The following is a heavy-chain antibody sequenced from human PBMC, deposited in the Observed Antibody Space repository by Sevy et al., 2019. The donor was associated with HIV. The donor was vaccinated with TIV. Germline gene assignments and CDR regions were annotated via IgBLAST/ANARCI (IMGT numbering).Heavy chain of an antibody. CDR2: IKSKTDGGTT. V-gene: IGHV3-15*01. J-gene: IGHJ4*02. Sequence: GGSLRLSCAGSGFTLINAWMGWVRQAPGKGLEWVGRIKSKTDGGTTDYAAPVKGRFLISRDDSKNVLFLQMTSLKTEDTAVYYCTREHPFDYWGQGTLVTVSS. CDR1: GFTLINAW. CDR3: TREHPFDY.